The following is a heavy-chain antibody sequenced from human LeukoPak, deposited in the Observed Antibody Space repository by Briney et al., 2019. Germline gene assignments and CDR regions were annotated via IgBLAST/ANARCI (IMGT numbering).Heavy chain of an antibody. CDR2: ISGTGGAT. CDR3: VKDPRDTYGTNWFVS. Sequence: GGSLRLSCVASGFSFGNYAMSWVHQAPGKGLQWVSQISGTGGATWFAGFARDRFTISRDNSKKTLYLQMSGLRVEDTAMYYCVKDPRDTYGTNWFVSWGQGTLLIVSS. J-gene: IGHJ5*01. V-gene: IGHV3-23*01. D-gene: IGHD2-21*01. CDR1: GFSFGNYA.